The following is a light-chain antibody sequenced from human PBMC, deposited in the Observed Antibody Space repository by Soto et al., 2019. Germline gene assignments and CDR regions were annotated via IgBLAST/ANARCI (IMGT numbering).Light chain of an antibody. CDR1: QGIRSD. Sequence: DIQMTQSPSSLSASVGDRVTITCRASQGIRSDLTWYQQKLGKAPNRLITAASSLRSGVPSRFSGSVSGTEFTLTISGLQPEDLATYYCLQHNSHPFTFGGGTKVEIE. V-gene: IGKV1-17*01. J-gene: IGKJ4*01. CDR2: AAS. CDR3: LQHNSHPFT.